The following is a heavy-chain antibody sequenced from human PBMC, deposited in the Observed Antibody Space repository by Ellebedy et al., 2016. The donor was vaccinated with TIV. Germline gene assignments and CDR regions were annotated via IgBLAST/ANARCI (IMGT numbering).Heavy chain of an antibody. D-gene: IGHD6-19*01. Sequence: GESLKISCAASGFIFSDYFMDWVRQAPGRGLEWVGRIRHRARSYTTEYAASVKGRFTIWRDDSKNSVFLQMNSLETEDTALYFCARSDRGLGVASAAGFDYWGQGALVIVSS. CDR1: GFIFSDYF. CDR3: ARSDRGLGVASAAGFDY. V-gene: IGHV3-72*01. J-gene: IGHJ4*02. CDR2: IRHRARSYTT.